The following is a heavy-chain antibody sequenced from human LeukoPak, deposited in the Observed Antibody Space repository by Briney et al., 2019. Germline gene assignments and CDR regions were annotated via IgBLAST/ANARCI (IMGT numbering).Heavy chain of an antibody. Sequence: GTSVKVSCKASGFTFTSSAVQWVRQARGQRLEWIGWIVVGSGNTNYAQKFQERVTITRDMSTSTAYMELSSLRSEDTAVYYCAADHLAAKDAFDTWGQGTMVTVSS. V-gene: IGHV1-58*01. CDR3: AADHLAAKDAFDT. D-gene: IGHD6-13*01. CDR2: IVVGSGNT. CDR1: GFTFTSSA. J-gene: IGHJ3*02.